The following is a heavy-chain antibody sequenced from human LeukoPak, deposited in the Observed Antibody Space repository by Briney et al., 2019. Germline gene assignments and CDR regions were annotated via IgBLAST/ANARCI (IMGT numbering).Heavy chain of an antibody. CDR2: ISAYNGNT. Sequence: ASVKVSCKASGYTFTSYGISWVRQAPGQGLEWMGWISAYNGNTNYAQKLQGRVTMTTDTSTSTAYMELRSLRSDDTAVYYCARETPLPHWWDQPGHHFDYWGQGTLVTVSS. D-gene: IGHD2-8*02. CDR1: GYTFTSYG. V-gene: IGHV1-18*01. CDR3: ARETPLPHWWDQPGHHFDY. J-gene: IGHJ4*02.